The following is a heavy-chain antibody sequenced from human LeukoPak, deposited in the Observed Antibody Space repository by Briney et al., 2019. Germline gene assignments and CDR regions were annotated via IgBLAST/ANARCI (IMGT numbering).Heavy chain of an antibody. Sequence: SGTLSLTCAASGGSISSSNWWSWVRPPPGKGLEWIGEIYHSGSTNYNPSLKSRVTISVDKSKNQFSLKLSSVTAADTAVYYCARRVVGSYFMVRNFWGQGTLVSVSS. J-gene: IGHJ4*02. CDR2: IYHSGST. CDR1: GGSISSSNW. CDR3: ARRVVGSYFMVRNF. D-gene: IGHD3-10*01. V-gene: IGHV4-4*02.